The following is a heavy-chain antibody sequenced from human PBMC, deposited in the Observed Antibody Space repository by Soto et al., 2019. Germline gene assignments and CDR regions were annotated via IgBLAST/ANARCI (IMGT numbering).Heavy chain of an antibody. J-gene: IGHJ4*02. V-gene: IGHV4-39*01. CDR3: VSQRTTVPTQAHFDY. CDR1: GGSVTKSSYY. CDR2: VYYRGRS. Sequence: SETLSLTCTVSGGSVTKSSYYWGWIRQSPGKGLEWIGCVYYRGRSYSKSSVKSRVTISVDTSNNRFSLSLNSVTASDTAVYFCVSQRTTVPTQAHFDYWGPGALVTVSS. D-gene: IGHD4-17*01.